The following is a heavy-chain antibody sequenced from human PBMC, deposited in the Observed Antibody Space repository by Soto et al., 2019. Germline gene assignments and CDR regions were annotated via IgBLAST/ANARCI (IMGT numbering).Heavy chain of an antibody. CDR3: AREVGAPSGWLDP. Sequence: VQLSESGGDLRQPGGSLRLSCAASGFTFTNYAMTWVRQTPGKGLEWVSGISASGGLKYYADAVRGRFTVSRDNSKNILYLQMDNLRDEDTALYSSAREVGAPSGWLDPWGQGTQVTVSS. CDR2: ISASGGLK. D-gene: IGHD1-26*01. V-gene: IGHV3-23*01. J-gene: IGHJ5*02. CDR1: GFTFTNYA.